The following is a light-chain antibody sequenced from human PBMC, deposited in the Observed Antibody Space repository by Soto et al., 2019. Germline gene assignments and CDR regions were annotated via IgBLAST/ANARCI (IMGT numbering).Light chain of an antibody. J-gene: IGKJ5*01. CDR2: WAS. V-gene: IGKV4-1*01. CDR1: QSVNSN. Sequence: EIVLTQSPGTLSLSPGERATLSCRASQSVNSNLAWYQQKPGQPPKLLIYWASTRESGVPDRFSASGSGTDFTLTITSLQAQDVAVYYCQQYYSTPSTFGQGTRLEI. CDR3: QQYYSTPST.